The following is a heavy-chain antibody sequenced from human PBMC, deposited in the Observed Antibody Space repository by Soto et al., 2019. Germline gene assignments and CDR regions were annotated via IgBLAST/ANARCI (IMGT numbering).Heavy chain of an antibody. CDR2: ISAYNGNT. CDR3: ARWTHLEWLLYSGFDY. J-gene: IGHJ4*02. D-gene: IGHD3-3*01. Sequence: QVQLVQSGAEVKKPGASVKVSCKASGYTFTSYGISWVRQAPGQGLEWMGWISAYNGNTNYAQKRQGRVTMTTDTSTSTAYMELRSLRSDDTAVYYCARWTHLEWLLYSGFDYWGQGTLVTVSS. V-gene: IGHV1-18*04. CDR1: GYTFTSYG.